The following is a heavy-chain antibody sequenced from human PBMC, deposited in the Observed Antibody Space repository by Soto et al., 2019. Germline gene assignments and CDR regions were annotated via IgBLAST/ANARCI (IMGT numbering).Heavy chain of an antibody. CDR1: GFTFKNFW. V-gene: IGHV3-15*01. CDR3: ASLRSYYDSSGSSD. Sequence: EVQLVESGGGLVKPGGSLRLSCAASGFTFKNFWMTWVRQAPGKGLEWVGLIRSKNDDEKTDYISPVKGRFTISRDDSTNTLYLQMDSLKIEDTAVYYCASLRSYYDSSGSSDWGQGTLVTVST. CDR2: IRSKNDDEKT. D-gene: IGHD3-22*01. J-gene: IGHJ1*01.